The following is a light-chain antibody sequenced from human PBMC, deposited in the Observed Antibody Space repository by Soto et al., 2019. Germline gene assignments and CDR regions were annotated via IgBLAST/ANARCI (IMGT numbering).Light chain of an antibody. CDR2: GAS. V-gene: IGKV3-15*01. CDR3: QQFQKWPLT. CDR1: ESASNK. J-gene: IGKJ4*01. Sequence: EIVMTQSPATVSVSPGERATLSCRASESASNKLAWYQQKPGQAPRLLIYGASTRATGIPARFGGSGSATEFILTISSLQYDDFAVYYCQQFQKWPLTFGGGTNVEIK.